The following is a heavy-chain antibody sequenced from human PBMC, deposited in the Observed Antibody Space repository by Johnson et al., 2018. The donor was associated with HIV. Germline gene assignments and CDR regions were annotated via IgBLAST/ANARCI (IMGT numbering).Heavy chain of an antibody. CDR2: ISYDGSNK. D-gene: IGHD4-17*01. V-gene: IGHV3-30*04. J-gene: IGHJ3*02. CDR1: GFSLSSYA. CDR3: ARDVTKDAFDI. Sequence: QVQLVESGGGVVQPGRSLRLSCAASGFSLSSYAMHWVRQAPGKGLEWVAVISYDGSNKYYADSVKGRFTISRDNSKNTLYVQMNSLRPEDTAVYYCARDVTKDAFDIWGQGTMVTVSS.